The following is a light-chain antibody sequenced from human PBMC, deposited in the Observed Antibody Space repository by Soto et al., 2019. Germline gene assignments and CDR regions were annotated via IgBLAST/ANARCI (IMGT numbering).Light chain of an antibody. J-gene: IGKJ5*01. CDR1: QGIRHY. Sequence: DIQLTQSPSFLSASVGARVTITCRASQGIRHYLAWCQQKPGKAPSLLMYGASTLQSGVPSRFSGSGSGTEFTLTISSLQPEDVATYFCQQVYGHPPAFGPGTRLEI. CDR3: QQVYGHPPA. CDR2: GAS. V-gene: IGKV1-9*01.